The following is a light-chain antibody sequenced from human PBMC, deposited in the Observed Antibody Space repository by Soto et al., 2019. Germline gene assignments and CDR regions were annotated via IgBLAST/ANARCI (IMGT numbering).Light chain of an antibody. Sequence: EIVLTQSPGTPSLSPGERATLSCRASQSVSSNYLAWYQQKPGQAPSLLIYGASSRATGIPDRFSGSGSGTDFTLTISSLEPEDFGMYFCQQYGNSAPITFGQGTRVEIE. CDR2: GAS. V-gene: IGKV3-20*01. CDR1: QSVSSNY. J-gene: IGKJ5*01. CDR3: QQYGNSAPIT.